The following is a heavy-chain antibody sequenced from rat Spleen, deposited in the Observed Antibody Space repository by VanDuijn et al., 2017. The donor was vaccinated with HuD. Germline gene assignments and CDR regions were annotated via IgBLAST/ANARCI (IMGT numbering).Heavy chain of an antibody. CDR3: ARGSACFDY. D-gene: IGHD3-3*01. J-gene: IGHJ2*01. CDR2: IWSHGGT. CDR1: GLSLTDNS. Sequence: QVELKESGPGLVQPSQTLSLTCTVSGLSLTDNSVSWIRQPPGKGLEWMGVIWSHGGTDYNSAIKSRLRISRETSKSQVFLKRNRLHTDDTAMYFCARGSACFDYWGQGVMVTVSS. V-gene: IGHV2-47*01.